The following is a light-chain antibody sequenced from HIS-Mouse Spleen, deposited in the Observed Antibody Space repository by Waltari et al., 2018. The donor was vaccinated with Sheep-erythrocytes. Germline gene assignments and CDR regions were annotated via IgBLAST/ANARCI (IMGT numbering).Light chain of an antibody. Sequence: QSALTQPRSVSGSPGQSVTISSTGTSSDVGGYNYVSWYQQHPGKAPKLMIYDVSKRPSGFPARFSGSKSGNTASLTISGLQAEDEADYYCCSYAGSYTWVFGGGTKLTVL. CDR2: DVS. V-gene: IGLV2-11*01. CDR3: CSYAGSYTWV. CDR1: SSDVGGYNY. J-gene: IGLJ3*02.